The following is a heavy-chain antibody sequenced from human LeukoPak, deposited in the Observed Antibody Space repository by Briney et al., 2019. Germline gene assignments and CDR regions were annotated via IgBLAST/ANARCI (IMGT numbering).Heavy chain of an antibody. Sequence: GGSLRLSCAASGNYLMHWVRQAPGKGLVWVSHINSDGSWTGYADSVKGRFTISRDNSKNTLYLQMNSLRAEDTAVYYCARGYFIVGAIGAWGQGTLVTVSS. V-gene: IGHV3-74*01. J-gene: IGHJ5*02. D-gene: IGHD1-26*01. CDR3: ARGYFIVGAIGA. CDR1: GNYL. CDR2: INSDGSWT.